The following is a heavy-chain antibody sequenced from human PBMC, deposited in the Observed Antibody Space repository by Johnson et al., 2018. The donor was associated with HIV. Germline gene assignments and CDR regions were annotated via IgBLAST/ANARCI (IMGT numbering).Heavy chain of an antibody. V-gene: IGHV3-30-3*01. J-gene: IGHJ3*02. CDR2: ISYDGSNK. Sequence: VLLLESGGGVVQPGRSLRLSCAASGFTVSSNSMSWVRQAPGKGLEWVALISYDGSNKYYADSVKGRFTISRDNSKNTLYLQMNSLRAEDTAVYYCARELVRYAFDIWGQGTMVTVSS. CDR1: GFTVSSNS. D-gene: IGHD6-6*01. CDR3: ARELVRYAFDI.